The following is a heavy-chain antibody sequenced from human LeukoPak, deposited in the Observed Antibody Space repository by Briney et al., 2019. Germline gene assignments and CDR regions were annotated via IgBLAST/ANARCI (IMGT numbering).Heavy chain of an antibody. CDR2: ISAYNGNT. Sequence: GASVKVSCKASGYTFTGYYMHWVRQAPGQGLEWMGWISAYNGNTNYAQKLQGRVTMTTDTSTSTAYMELRSLRSDDTAVYYCARDSGPPPDYWGQGTLVTVSS. J-gene: IGHJ4*02. D-gene: IGHD1-1*01. CDR3: ARDSGPPPDY. CDR1: GYTFTGYY. V-gene: IGHV1-18*04.